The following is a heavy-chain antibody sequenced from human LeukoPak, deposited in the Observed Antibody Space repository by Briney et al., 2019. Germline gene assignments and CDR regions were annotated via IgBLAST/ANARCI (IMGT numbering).Heavy chain of an antibody. CDR1: GGSISSGSYS. CDR2: IYHSGST. V-gene: IGHV4-30-2*01. Sequence: PSETLSLTCGVSGGSISSGSYSWSWIRQPPGKGLEWIGYIYHSGSTYYNPSLKSRVTISIDRSKNQFSLKLSSVTAADTAVYYCARGPRGSYHDYWGQGTLVTVSS. D-gene: IGHD1-26*01. CDR3: ARGPRGSYHDY. J-gene: IGHJ4*02.